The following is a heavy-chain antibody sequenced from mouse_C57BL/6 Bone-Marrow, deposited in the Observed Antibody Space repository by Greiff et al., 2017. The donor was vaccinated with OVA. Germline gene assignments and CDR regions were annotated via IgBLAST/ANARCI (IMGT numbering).Heavy chain of an antibody. CDR2: INPSNGGT. CDR3: ARGRELGYWYFDV. J-gene: IGHJ1*03. Sequence: QVQLQQPGTELVKPGASVKLSCKASGYTFTSYWMHWVKQRPGQGLEWIGNINPSNGGTNYNEKFKSKATLTVDKSASTAYMQLSSLTSEDSAVYYCARGRELGYWYFDVWGTGTTVTVSS. CDR1: GYTFTSYW. V-gene: IGHV1-53*01. D-gene: IGHD4-1*01.